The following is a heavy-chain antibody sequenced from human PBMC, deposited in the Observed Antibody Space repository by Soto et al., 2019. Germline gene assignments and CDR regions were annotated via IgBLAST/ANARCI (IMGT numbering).Heavy chain of an antibody. D-gene: IGHD2-21*01. CDR2: IYHSGIT. Sequence: SETLSLTCAVYGGSFSGYYWSWIRQPPGKGLQWIGEIYHSGITNYNPSLRSRVSMSVDKSNNEFSLSLTSVTAADTAVYYCATLPPRIVVVFTEMPTWGQGILVTVS. V-gene: IGHV4-34*01. J-gene: IGHJ5*02. CDR3: ATLPPRIVVVFTEMPT. CDR1: GGSFSGYY.